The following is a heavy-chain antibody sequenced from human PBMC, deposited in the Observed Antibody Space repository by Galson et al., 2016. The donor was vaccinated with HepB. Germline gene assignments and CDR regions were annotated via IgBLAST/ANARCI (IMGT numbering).Heavy chain of an antibody. CDR1: GFTFSNAW. CDR3: ATVANYNILTGYSYFDF. D-gene: IGHD3-9*01. J-gene: IGHJ4*02. Sequence: SLRLSCAASGFTFSNAWMTWVRQAPGKGLEWVGRIKSRTDGGTTEYAAPVKGRFTFSRDDSKNTLYLQMNSLKTEDTAVYFCATVANYNILTGYSYFDFWGQGTLVTVSS. CDR2: IKSRTDGGTT. V-gene: IGHV3-15*01.